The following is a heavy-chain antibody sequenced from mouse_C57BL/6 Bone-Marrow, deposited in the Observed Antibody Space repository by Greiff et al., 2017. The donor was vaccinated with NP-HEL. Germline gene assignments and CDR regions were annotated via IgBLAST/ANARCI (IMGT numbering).Heavy chain of an antibody. CDR2: ISSDGSYT. J-gene: IGHJ2*01. Sequence: EVNLVESGGDLVKPGGSLKLSCAASGFTFSSYCMSWVRQTPDKRLEWVATISSDGSYTYYSDSVKGRFTITIDKANNTLYLQMSSLKSEDTAMYYCARHEEYDDSEYDYRGTGTTLT. D-gene: IGHD2-12*01. CDR1: GFTFSSYC. CDR3: ARHEEYDDSEYDY. V-gene: IGHV5-6*01.